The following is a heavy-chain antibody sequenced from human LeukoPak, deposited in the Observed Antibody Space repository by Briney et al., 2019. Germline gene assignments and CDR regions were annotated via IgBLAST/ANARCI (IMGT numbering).Heavy chain of an antibody. Sequence: SETLSLTCTVSGASITSGIYYWSWIRQPAGKGLEWIGRIFTSGSTNYNPSLKSRVTISVDTSKNQFSLRLSSVTAADTAVYYCAKVLLWFGESMGFDYWGQGTLVTVSS. V-gene: IGHV4-61*02. CDR3: AKVLLWFGESMGFDY. CDR2: IFTSGST. J-gene: IGHJ4*02. CDR1: GASITSGIYY. D-gene: IGHD3-10*01.